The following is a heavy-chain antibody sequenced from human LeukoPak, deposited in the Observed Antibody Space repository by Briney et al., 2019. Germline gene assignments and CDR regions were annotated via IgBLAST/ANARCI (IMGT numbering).Heavy chain of an antibody. CDR2: INQGGSDK. CDR3: TRDRSRAEDD. CDR1: GFTLSGHW. Sequence: PGGSLRLSCAASGFTLSGHWMSWVRQAPGKGLEWVANINQGGSDKYYVDSVKGRFTISRDNANNLLYLQMNSLRGEGTAVYYCTRDRSRAEDDWGQGTLVTVSS. V-gene: IGHV3-7*01. J-gene: IGHJ4*02. D-gene: IGHD1-14*01.